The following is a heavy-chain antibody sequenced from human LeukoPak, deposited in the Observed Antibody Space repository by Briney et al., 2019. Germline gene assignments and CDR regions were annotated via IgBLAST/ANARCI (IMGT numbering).Heavy chain of an antibody. CDR1: GFTFSSYG. D-gene: IGHD3-10*01. CDR2: ISGSGGST. J-gene: IGHJ4*02. CDR3: AKAVLLWFGELYY. V-gene: IGHV3-23*01. Sequence: GGSLRLSCAASGFTFSSYGMHWVRQAPGKGLEWVSAISGSGGSTYYADSVKGRFTISRDNSKNTLYLQMNSLRAEDTAVYYCAKAVLLWFGELYYWGQGTLVTVSS.